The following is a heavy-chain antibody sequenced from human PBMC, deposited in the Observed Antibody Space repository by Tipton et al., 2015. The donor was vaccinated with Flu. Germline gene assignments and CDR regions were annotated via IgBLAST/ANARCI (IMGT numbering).Heavy chain of an antibody. CDR3: AKEEGYCSSTSCQITYYYYGMDV. V-gene: IGHV3-30*02. J-gene: IGHJ6*02. Sequence: SLRLSCAASGFTFSSYGMHWVRQAPGKGLEWVAFIRYDGSNKYYADSVKGRFTISRDNSKNTLYLQMNSLRAEDTAVYYCAKEEGYCSSTSCQITYYYYGMDVWGQRTTVTVPS. D-gene: IGHD2-2*01. CDR2: IRYDGSNK. CDR1: GFTFSSYG.